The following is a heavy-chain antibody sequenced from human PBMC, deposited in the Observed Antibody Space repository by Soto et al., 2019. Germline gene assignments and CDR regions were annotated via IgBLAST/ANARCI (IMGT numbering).Heavy chain of an antibody. CDR3: AKGSRYYDFWSGYYPYYYYYGMDV. J-gene: IGHJ6*02. CDR1: GFTFSSYA. V-gene: IGHV3-23*01. D-gene: IGHD3-3*01. Sequence: GGSLRLSCAASGFTFSSYAMSWVRQAPGKGLEWVSAISGSGGSTYYADSVKGRFTISRDNSKNTLYLQMNSLRAEDTAVYYCAKGSRYYDFWSGYYPYYYYYGMDVWGQGTTVTVS. CDR2: ISGSGGST.